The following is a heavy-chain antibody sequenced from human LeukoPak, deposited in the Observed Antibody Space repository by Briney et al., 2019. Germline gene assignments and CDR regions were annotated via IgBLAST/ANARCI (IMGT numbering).Heavy chain of an antibody. CDR2: IYYSGCT. Sequence: TPSETLSLTCTVSGGSISSSSYYWGWIRQPPGKGLEWIGSIYYSGCTYYNPSLKSRVTISVDTSKNQFSLKLSSVTAADTAVYYCARHSVAATNWFDPWGQGTLVTVSS. D-gene: IGHD2-15*01. V-gene: IGHV4-39*01. CDR3: ARHSVAATNWFDP. CDR1: GGSISSSSYY. J-gene: IGHJ5*02.